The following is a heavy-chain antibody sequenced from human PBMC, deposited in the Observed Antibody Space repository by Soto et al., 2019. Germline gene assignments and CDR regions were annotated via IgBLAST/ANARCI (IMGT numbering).Heavy chain of an antibody. CDR3: VMVANYVTPTPQDV. Sequence: QVQLVQSGDEVKKPGASVKVSCKASGYIFVNYGIAWVRQAPGPGLEWMGWISPYTGNTHSASKVQGRLTMTTDTATSTAYMDLGSLTSDETAVYYCVMVANYVTPTPQDVWGQGTTVTVSS. V-gene: IGHV1-18*01. CDR1: GYIFVNYG. J-gene: IGHJ6*02. CDR2: ISPYTGNT. D-gene: IGHD3-16*01.